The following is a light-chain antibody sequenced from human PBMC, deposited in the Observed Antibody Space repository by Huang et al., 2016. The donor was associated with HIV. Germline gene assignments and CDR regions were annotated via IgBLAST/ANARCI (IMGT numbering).Light chain of an antibody. J-gene: IGKJ3*01. CDR2: AAS. CDR3: QQSYSVPPT. Sequence: DIQMTQSPSSLSASVGDRVTITCRASQTISIYLNWYQQISGKAPNVLIYAASSLQSVVPARFSGSGSGTDFTLTISSLQPEDFATYYCQQSYSVPPTFGPGTKVNIK. CDR1: QTISIY. V-gene: IGKV1-39*01.